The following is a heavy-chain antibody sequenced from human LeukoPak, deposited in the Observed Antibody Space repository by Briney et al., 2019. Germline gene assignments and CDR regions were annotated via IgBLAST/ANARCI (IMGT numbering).Heavy chain of an antibody. V-gene: IGHV4-59*01. Sequence: VKPSETLSLTCTVSGGSISNYYWSWIRQPPGKGLEWIGYFYYIESTNYNPSLKSRVTISVDTSKNQFSLKLRSVTAADTAVYYCARDAIVRDYSNSDYWGQGTLVTVSS. J-gene: IGHJ4*02. D-gene: IGHD4-11*01. CDR1: GGSISNYY. CDR2: FYYIEST. CDR3: ARDAIVRDYSNSDY.